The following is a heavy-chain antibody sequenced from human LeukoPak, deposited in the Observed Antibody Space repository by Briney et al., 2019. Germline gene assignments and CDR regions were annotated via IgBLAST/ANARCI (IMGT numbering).Heavy chain of an antibody. CDR1: GFTFSSYA. CDR2: ISGSGGST. J-gene: IGHJ4*02. Sequence: GGSLRLSCAASGFTFSSYAMSWVRQAPGKGLEWVSAISGSGGSTYYADSVKGRFTISRDNSKNTLYLQMNSLRAEDTAVYYCAKATYSSSWNLYFDYWGQGTLVTVSS. V-gene: IGHV3-23*01. D-gene: IGHD6-13*01. CDR3: AKATYSSSWNLYFDY.